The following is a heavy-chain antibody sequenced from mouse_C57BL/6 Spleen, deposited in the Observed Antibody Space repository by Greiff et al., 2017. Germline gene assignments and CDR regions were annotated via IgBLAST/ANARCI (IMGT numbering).Heavy chain of an antibody. CDR1: GYTFTSYW. J-gene: IGHJ2*01. CDR3: GGSVGMRKGNFDD. V-gene: IGHV1-7*01. CDR2: INPSSGYT. Sequence: VQLQQSGAELAKPGASVKLSCKASGYTFTSYWMHWVKQRPGQGLEWIGYINPSSGYTKYNQKFKDKATLTADKSSSTAYMQLSSLTYEDSEVSCCGGSVGMRKGNFDDWGKGTTLTVSS. D-gene: IGHD1-1*02.